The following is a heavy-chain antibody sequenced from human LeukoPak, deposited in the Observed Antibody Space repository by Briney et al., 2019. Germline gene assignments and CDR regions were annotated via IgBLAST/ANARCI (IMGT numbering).Heavy chain of an antibody. D-gene: IGHD2-2*01. V-gene: IGHV3-21*01. Sequence: GGSLRLSCAASGFTFSRYSMNCVRQAPGKGLESVLSISSSSSFIYYADPVKGRFTISRDNAKNSLYLQMNSLRAEDTAVYYCARDPPLGSCSTISCTHLDYWGQGTLVTVSS. CDR3: ARDPPLGSCSTISCTHLDY. CDR2: ISSSSSFI. J-gene: IGHJ4*02. CDR1: GFTFSRYS.